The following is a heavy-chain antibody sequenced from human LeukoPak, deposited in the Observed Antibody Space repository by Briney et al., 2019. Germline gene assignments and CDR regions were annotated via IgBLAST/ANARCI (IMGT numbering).Heavy chain of an antibody. Sequence: GGSLRLSCAASGFTFSSYAMSWVRQAPGKGLEWVSSISSSSSYIYYADSVKGRFTVSRDNANNSLYLQMNSLRAEDTAVYYCARGHQLRWFDPWGQGTLVTVSS. V-gene: IGHV3-21*01. CDR2: ISSSSSYI. D-gene: IGHD2-2*01. J-gene: IGHJ5*02. CDR1: GFTFSSYA. CDR3: ARGHQLRWFDP.